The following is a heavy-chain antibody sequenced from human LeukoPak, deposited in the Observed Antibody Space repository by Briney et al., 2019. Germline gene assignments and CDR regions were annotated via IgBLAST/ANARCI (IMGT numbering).Heavy chain of an antibody. CDR2: IYHSGST. J-gene: IGHJ4*02. Sequence: PETLSLTCTVSGGSISTYYWTWIRQPPGKGLEWIGYIYHSGSTNYNPSLKSRVTISVDTSQNQFSLKLSSVTAADTAVYYCARDGYSGSDALWGQGTLVTVS. D-gene: IGHD5-12*01. CDR1: GGSISTYY. CDR3: ARDGYSGSDAL. V-gene: IGHV4-59*01.